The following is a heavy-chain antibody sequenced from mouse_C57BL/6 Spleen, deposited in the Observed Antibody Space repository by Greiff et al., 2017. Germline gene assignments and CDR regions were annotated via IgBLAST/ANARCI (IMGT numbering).Heavy chain of an antibody. CDR3: ARTYYYGSSSDYYAMDY. CDR2: IHPNSGST. CDR1: GSTLPSYW. Sequence: VQLQQPGAELVKPGASVKLSCKASGSTLPSYWMHWVKRGPEQGLEWIGMIHPNSGSTTYNEKFKSKATLTVDKSSSTAYMQLSSLTSEDSAVYYCARTYYYGSSSDYYAMDYWGQGTSVTVSS. V-gene: IGHV1-64*01. D-gene: IGHD1-1*01. J-gene: IGHJ4*01.